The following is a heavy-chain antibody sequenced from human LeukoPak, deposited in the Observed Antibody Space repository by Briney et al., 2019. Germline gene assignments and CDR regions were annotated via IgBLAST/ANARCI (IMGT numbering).Heavy chain of an antibody. V-gene: IGHV4-59*12. D-gene: IGHD1-1*01. Sequence: SETLSLTCTVSGGSISSYYWSWIRQPPGKGLEWIGYIYYSGSTNYNPSLKSRVTMSVDKSKNQFSLKLSSVTAADTAVYYCARPLIWNRDAFDIWGQGTMVTVSS. CDR2: IYYSGST. J-gene: IGHJ3*02. CDR1: GGSISSYY. CDR3: ARPLIWNRDAFDI.